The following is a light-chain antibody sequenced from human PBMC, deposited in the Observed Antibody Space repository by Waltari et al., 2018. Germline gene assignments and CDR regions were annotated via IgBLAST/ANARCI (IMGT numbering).Light chain of an antibody. CDR2: DVS. V-gene: IGLV2-23*02. CDR1: SRYVCGSNS. J-gene: IGLJ1*01. CDR3: CSYVSRITYV. Sequence: QSALTQPASVSGSPGQSIPISCTGTSRYVCGSNSVSWYQHHPGQPPKFILYDVSKRPSGVPDRFSGSKSGNTASLRISGLQAEDEADYYCCSYVSRITYVFGTGTKVTVL.